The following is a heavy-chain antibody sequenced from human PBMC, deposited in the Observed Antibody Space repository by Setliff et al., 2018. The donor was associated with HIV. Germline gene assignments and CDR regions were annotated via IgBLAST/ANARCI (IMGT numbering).Heavy chain of an antibody. Sequence: TCSVSGGSISSSTYYWGWIRQPPGKGLEWIGDIFYTGNTYYNPSLKSRVAISVDTSENQFSLKLNSVTAADTAVYYCARRGRDGVLIVFATGFDPWGQGTLVTVSS. J-gene: IGHJ5*02. CDR3: ARRGRDGVLIVFATGFDP. V-gene: IGHV4-39*01. CDR2: IFYTGNT. D-gene: IGHD2-8*01. CDR1: GGSISSSTYY.